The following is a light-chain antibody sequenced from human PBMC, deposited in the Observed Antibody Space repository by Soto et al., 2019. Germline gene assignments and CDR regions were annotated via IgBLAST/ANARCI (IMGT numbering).Light chain of an antibody. J-gene: IGKJ4*01. CDR1: QSLLSTSDNKNY. CDR3: QQLYGAPVT. Sequence: DIVMTQSPDSLAVSLDERATINCRSSQSLLSTSDNKNYLTWYQQKPGQSPKLLFSWASTRESGVPDRFSGSGSGTDFTLTISSLQAEDVAVYYCQQLYGAPVTFGGGTKVEV. V-gene: IGKV4-1*01. CDR2: WAS.